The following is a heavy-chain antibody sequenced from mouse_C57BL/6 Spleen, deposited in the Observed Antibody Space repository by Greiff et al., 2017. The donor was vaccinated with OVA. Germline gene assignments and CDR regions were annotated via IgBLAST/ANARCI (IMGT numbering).Heavy chain of an antibody. CDR3: ARSKDYYGSSSYFDV. V-gene: IGHV1-43*01. J-gene: IGHJ1*03. CDR2: INPSTGGT. CDR1: GYSFTGYY. Sequence: EVQLQQSGPELVKPGASVKISCKASGYSFTGYYMHWVKQSSEKSLEWIGEINPSTGGTSYNQKFKGKATLTVDKSSSTAYMQLKSLTSEDSAVYYCARSKDYYGSSSYFDVWGTGTTVTVSS. D-gene: IGHD1-1*01.